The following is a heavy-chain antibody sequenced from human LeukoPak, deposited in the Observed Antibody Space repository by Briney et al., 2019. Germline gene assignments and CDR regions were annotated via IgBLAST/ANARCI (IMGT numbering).Heavy chain of an antibody. J-gene: IGHJ6*03. CDR2: IYYSGST. V-gene: IGHV4-39*07. CDR1: GASISGSSYY. D-gene: IGHD6-19*01. Sequence: PSETLSLTCTVSGASISGSSYYWGWIRQSPGKGLEWIGSIYYSGSTYYNPSLKSRVTISVDTSKNQFSLKLSSVTAADTAVYFCARTQEAGYSSGRYDSYYYYYMDVWGKGTTVTISS. CDR3: ARTQEAGYSSGRYDSYYYYYMDV.